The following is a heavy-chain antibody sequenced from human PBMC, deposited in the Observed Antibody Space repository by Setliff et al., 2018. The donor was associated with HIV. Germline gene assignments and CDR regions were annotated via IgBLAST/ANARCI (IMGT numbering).Heavy chain of an antibody. D-gene: IGHD3-22*01. CDR1: GFIFRQYG. Sequence: HPGGSLRLSCTVSGFIFRQYGMHWVRQAPGKGLEWVALIWYDGTNKYYADFVKGRFTISRDSSKNTLYLQMNSLRAEDTAVYHCATGYYYDSKRAFDFWGQGTMVTVSS. CDR3: ATGYYYDSKRAFDF. J-gene: IGHJ3*01. V-gene: IGHV3-33*01. CDR2: IWYDGTNK.